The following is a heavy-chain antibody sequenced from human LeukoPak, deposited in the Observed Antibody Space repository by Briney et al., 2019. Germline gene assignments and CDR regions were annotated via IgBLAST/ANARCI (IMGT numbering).Heavy chain of an antibody. CDR1: GYTFTSYG. Sequence: ASVKVSCKASGYTFTSYGISWVRQAPGQGLEWMGWISAYNGNTNYAQKLQGRVTMTTDTSTSTAYMELRSLRSDDTAVYYCARVDWNYASRMFSYWGQGTLVTVSS. D-gene: IGHD1-7*01. CDR2: ISAYNGNT. CDR3: ARVDWNYASRMFSY. V-gene: IGHV1-18*01. J-gene: IGHJ4*02.